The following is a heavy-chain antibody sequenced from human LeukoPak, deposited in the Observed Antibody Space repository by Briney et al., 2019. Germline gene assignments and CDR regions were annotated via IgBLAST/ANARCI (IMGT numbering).Heavy chain of an antibody. J-gene: IGHJ5*02. CDR3: ATEPLAGFRYFDWPA. Sequence: ASVKVSCKASGYTFTGYYMHWVRQAPGQGLEWMGIINPSGGTTSYAQNFQGRVTVTRDTSTSTVYMELSSLRSDDTAVYYCATEPLAGFRYFDWPAWGQGTLVTVSS. D-gene: IGHD3-9*01. CDR2: INPSGGTT. CDR1: GYTFTGYY. V-gene: IGHV1-46*01.